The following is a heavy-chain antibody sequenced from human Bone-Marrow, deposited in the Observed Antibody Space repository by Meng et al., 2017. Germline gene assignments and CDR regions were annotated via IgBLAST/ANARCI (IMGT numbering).Heavy chain of an antibody. J-gene: IGHJ4*02. Sequence: GESLKISCAASGFTFSSYAMHWVRQAPGKGLEWVAVISYDGSNKYYADSVKGRFTISRDNSKNTLYLQMNSLRAEDTAVYYCARDFCSGGSCFRLPQGYFDYWGQGTLVTVSS. D-gene: IGHD2-15*01. CDR2: ISYDGSNK. V-gene: IGHV3-30*04. CDR1: GFTFSSYA. CDR3: ARDFCSGGSCFRLPQGYFDY.